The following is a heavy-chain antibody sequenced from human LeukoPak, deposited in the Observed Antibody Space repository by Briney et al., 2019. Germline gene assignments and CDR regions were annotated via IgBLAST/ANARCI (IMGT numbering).Heavy chain of an antibody. V-gene: IGHV3-64*04. CDR2: ISSNGRDT. Sequence: GGSLILSCSASEFTFGTYAMLWVRQAPGKGLEYVSAISSNGRDTYYAASVRGRFSISRDNARNTLSLQMDSLRVEDTAVYYCARNPSGDYDYWGQGALVTVSS. J-gene: IGHJ4*02. CDR3: ARNPSGDYDY. CDR1: EFTFGTYA. D-gene: IGHD2-15*01.